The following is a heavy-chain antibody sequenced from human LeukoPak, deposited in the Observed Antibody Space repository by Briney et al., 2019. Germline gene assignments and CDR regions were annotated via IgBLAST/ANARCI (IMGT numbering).Heavy chain of an antibody. CDR1: GFTFTSYW. D-gene: IGHD2-21*02. CDR3: GRQVTPSH. V-gene: IGHV3-7*05. Sequence: PGGSLRLSCSASGFTFTSYWMSWVRQAPGKGLEWVANIKQDGSEKYYVDSVKGRFTISRDNAKNSLDLQMNSLRAEDTAVDYCGRQVTPSHWGQGTLVTVSS. J-gene: IGHJ1*01. CDR2: IKQDGSEK.